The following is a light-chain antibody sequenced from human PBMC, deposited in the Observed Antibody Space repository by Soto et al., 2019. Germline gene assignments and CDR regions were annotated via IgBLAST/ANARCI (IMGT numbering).Light chain of an antibody. CDR3: QQYDILPIT. V-gene: IGKV1-33*01. CDR1: DDIINS. J-gene: IGKJ4*01. CDR2: DAS. Sequence: DIQVTQSPSSLSASAGDRVTITCQASDDIINSLNWYQQKPGKAPKLLIHDASILQTGVPSRFSGSGSGTDFTFTITSLQPEDIATYYCQQYDILPITVGGGTKVDSK.